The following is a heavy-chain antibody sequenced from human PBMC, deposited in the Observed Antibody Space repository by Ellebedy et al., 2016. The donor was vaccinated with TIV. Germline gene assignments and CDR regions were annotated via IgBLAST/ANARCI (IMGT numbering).Heavy chain of an antibody. CDR2: IYYSGNA. CDR3: ARKGNWNDRWDGSNWFDP. J-gene: IGHJ5*02. CDR1: GGSVSSGSYY. D-gene: IGHD1-20*01. V-gene: IGHV4-61*01. Sequence: SETLSLTXTVSGGSVSSGSYYWSWIRQPPGKGLEWIGFIYYSGNAYYNPSLKSRVTISLDTSKNQFSLKLSSVTAADTAVYYCARKGNWNDRWDGSNWFDPWGQGTLVTVSS.